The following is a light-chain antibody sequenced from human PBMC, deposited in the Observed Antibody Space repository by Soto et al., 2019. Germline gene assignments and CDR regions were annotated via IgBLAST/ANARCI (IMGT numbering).Light chain of an antibody. V-gene: IGLV2-14*01. CDR2: EVS. J-gene: IGLJ1*01. Sequence: QSVLTQPASVSGSAGQSITISCTGTSSDVSGYNYVSWYQQHPGKAPKLMIYEVSNRPSGVSNRFSGSKSGNTASLTISGLQAEDEADYYCSSYTSSSTLVVSGNGTKVTVL. CDR1: SSDVSGYNY. CDR3: SSYTSSSTLVV.